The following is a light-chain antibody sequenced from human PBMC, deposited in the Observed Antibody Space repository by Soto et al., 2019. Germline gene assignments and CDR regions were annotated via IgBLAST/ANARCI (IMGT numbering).Light chain of an antibody. V-gene: IGKV3-20*01. CDR3: QQYGGAPYT. CDR2: GAS. Sequence: EIVLTQSPGTLSLSPGEGASLSCRASQNIYNNYLAWYQHKPGQSPRLLMYGASTRASGIPERFSGSGSGTDFTLTIRRLEAEDFAVYYCQQYGGAPYTFGQGTKV. CDR1: QNIYNNY. J-gene: IGKJ2*01.